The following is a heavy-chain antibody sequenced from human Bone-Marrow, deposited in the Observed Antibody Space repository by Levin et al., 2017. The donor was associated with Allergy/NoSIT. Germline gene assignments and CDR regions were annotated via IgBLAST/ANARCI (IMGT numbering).Heavy chain of an antibody. CDR2: IRSDAHGGTT. Sequence: GGSLRLSCSASGFTFGDYATAWFRQAPGKGLEWVGFIRSDAHGGTTEYAPSVRGRFTISRDESKSIAYLQMNSLKSEDTAVYYCSRPIAVATMYFDYWGQGTLVTVSS. D-gene: IGHD6-19*01. CDR3: SRPIAVATMYFDY. V-gene: IGHV3-49*03. CDR1: GFTFGDYA. J-gene: IGHJ4*02.